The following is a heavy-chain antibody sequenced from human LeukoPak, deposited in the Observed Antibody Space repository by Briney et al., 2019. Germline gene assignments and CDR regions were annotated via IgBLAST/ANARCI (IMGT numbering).Heavy chain of an antibody. CDR2: INSDGSST. J-gene: IGHJ3*02. D-gene: IGHD3-10*01. CDR1: GFTFTSHW. CDR3: ARERYYNGPDAFDI. V-gene: IGHV3-74*01. Sequence: GGSLRLSCAASGFTFTSHWMHWVRQVPGKGLVWVSRINSDGSSTRYADSVRGRFTISRDNAKNTVYLQMNSLRVEDTAVYYCARERYYNGPDAFDIWGQGTMVTVSS.